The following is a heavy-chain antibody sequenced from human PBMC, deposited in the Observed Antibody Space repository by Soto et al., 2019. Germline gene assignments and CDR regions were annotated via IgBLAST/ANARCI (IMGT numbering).Heavy chain of an antibody. CDR3: ARFTKRGSKELDY. D-gene: IGHD2-2*01. V-gene: IGHV4-34*01. CDR2: INHSGMT. J-gene: IGHJ4*02. CDR1: GGSFSVYS. Sequence: ASETLSLTCAVYGGSFSVYSWSWIRQPPGKGLEWIGDINHSGMTHYNPSLESRVTISVDTSKNQFSLKLSSVTAADTAVYYCARFTKRGSKELDYWGQGTLVTVSS.